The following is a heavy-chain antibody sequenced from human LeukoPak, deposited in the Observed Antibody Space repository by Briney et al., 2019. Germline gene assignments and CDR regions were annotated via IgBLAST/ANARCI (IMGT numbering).Heavy chain of an antibody. CDR1: GYTFTGYY. CDR2: INPNSGGT. CDR3: ARHHRGTVTTFYYFDY. V-gene: IGHV1-2*02. D-gene: IGHD4-11*01. Sequence: GASVKVSCKASGYTFTGYYMHWVRQAPGQGLEWMGWINPNSGGTNYAQKFQGRVTMTRDTSISTAYMELSRLRSDDTAVYYCARHHRGTVTTFYYFDYCDQGTL. J-gene: IGHJ4*02.